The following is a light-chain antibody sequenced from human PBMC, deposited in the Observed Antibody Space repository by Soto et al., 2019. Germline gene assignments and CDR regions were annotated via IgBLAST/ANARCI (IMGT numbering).Light chain of an antibody. CDR3: HQFATTRS. CDR2: GAS. J-gene: IGKJ1*01. Sequence: EIVLTQSPGTLSLSPGQRATLSCRASQSLSSSFLAWYQQKPGQAPRLIIYGASSRAAGIPDRFSGSGSGTAFTLTISSLEPEDFAVYYCHQFATTRSFGQGTKVDIK. V-gene: IGKV3-20*01. CDR1: QSLSSSF.